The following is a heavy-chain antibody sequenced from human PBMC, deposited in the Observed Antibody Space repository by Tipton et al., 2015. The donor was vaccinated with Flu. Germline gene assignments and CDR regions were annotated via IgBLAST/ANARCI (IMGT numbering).Heavy chain of an antibody. Sequence: TLSLTCTVSGYSISSGYYWGWIRQPPGKGLEWIGSIYHSGSTYYNPSLKSRVTISVDTSKNQFSLKLSSVTAADTAVYYCARDIPWLVRGGMDVWGQGTTVTVSS. CDR2: IYHSGST. CDR1: GYSISSGYY. J-gene: IGHJ6*02. D-gene: IGHD6-19*01. CDR3: ARDIPWLVRGGMDV. V-gene: IGHV4-38-2*02.